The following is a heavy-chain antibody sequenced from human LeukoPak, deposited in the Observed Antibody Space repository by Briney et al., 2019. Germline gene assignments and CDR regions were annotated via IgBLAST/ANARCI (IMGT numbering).Heavy chain of an antibody. CDR2: ISGSGDST. CDR3: AKDRGGSSWSQVFDY. J-gene: IGHJ4*02. D-gene: IGHD6-13*01. Sequence: GGSLRLSCAASGFTFSSYGMSWVRQAPGKGLEWGSSISGSGDSTYYADSVKGRFTISRDNSKNTLYLQMSSLRAEDTAVYYCAKDRGGSSWSQVFDYWGQGNLVTVSS. V-gene: IGHV3-23*01. CDR1: GFTFSSYG.